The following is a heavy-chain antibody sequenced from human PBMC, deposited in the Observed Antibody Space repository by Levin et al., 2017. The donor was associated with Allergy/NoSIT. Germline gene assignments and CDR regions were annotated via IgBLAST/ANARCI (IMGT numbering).Heavy chain of an antibody. J-gene: IGHJ3*02. CDR2: IYHSGST. Sequence: PSETLSLTCAVSGGSISSGGYSWSWIRQPPGKGLEWIGYIYHSGSTYYNPSLKSRVTISVDRSKNQFSLKLSSVTAADTAVYYCARAAGYDYIWGSYRFDAFDIWGQGTMVTVSS. CDR1: GGSISSGGYS. CDR3: ARAAGYDYIWGSYRFDAFDI. V-gene: IGHV4-30-2*01. D-gene: IGHD3-16*02.